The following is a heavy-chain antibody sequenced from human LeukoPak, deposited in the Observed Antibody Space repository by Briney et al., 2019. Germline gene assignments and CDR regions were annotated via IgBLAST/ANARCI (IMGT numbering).Heavy chain of an antibody. CDR2: IKQEESEN. Sequence: GGSLRLSCPATGFTFSRYWRSGVRQPPGKGLEWVANIKQEESENYYVDSVKGRFTISRDNAKNSLYLQMNSLRAEDTAVYYCARISSSSWPYYYYYGMDVWGQGTTVTVSS. CDR3: ARISSSSWPYYYYYGMDV. J-gene: IGHJ6*02. CDR1: GFTFSRYW. D-gene: IGHD6-13*01. V-gene: IGHV3-7*01.